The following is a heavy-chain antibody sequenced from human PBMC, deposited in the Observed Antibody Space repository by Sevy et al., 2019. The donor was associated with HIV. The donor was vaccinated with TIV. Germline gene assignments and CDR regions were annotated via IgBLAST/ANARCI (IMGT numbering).Heavy chain of an antibody. CDR3: AKALNTALESMLEVNLRSLKGFDV. D-gene: IGHD3-22*01. J-gene: IGHJ3*01. CDR1: GFTFNTHA. V-gene: IGHV3-23*01. Sequence: GGSLRLSCAASGFTFNTHAMNWVRQAPGKGLEWVSVISGPGYGTNYADSVKGRFTISRDNSKNTLFLQMNSLRDDDMAVYYCAKALNTALESMLEVNLRSLKGFDVWGQGTMVTVSS. CDR2: ISGPGYGT.